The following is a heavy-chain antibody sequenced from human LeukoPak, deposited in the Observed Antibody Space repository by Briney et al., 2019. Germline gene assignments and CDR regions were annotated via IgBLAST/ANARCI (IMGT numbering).Heavy chain of an antibody. V-gene: IGHV3-30-3*02. CDR3: EKRMVTADDALDI. J-gene: IGHJ3*02. Sequence: GGSLRLSCAASGFTFSSYAMHWVRQAPGKGLEWVAVISYDGSNKYYADSVKGRFTISRDNSKNTLYLQMNSLRAEDTAVYYCEKRMVTADDALDIWGQGTMVTVSS. D-gene: IGHD2-21*02. CDR1: GFTFSSYA. CDR2: ISYDGSNK.